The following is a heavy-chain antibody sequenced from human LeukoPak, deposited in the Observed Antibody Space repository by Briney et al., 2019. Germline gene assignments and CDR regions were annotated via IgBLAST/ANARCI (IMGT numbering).Heavy chain of an antibody. CDR1: GFTVSSNY. Sequence: PGGSLRLSCAASGFTVSSNYMSWVRQAPGKGLEWVSVIYSGGSTYYADSVKGRFTISRDNSKNTLYLQMNSLRAEDTAVYYCARDKRRARSMVLDIWGQGTLVTVSS. CDR3: ARDKRRARSMVLDI. J-gene: IGHJ4*02. V-gene: IGHV3-66*01. CDR2: IYSGGST. D-gene: IGHD3-10*01.